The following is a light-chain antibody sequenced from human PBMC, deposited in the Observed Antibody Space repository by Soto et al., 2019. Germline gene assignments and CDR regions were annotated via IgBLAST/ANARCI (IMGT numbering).Light chain of an antibody. J-gene: IGKJ1*01. V-gene: IGKV3D-15*01. Sequence: EIVMTQSPATLSVSPGERATLFCRASQSLSSNLAWYQQKPGQPPRLLIYGASSRATGIPARFSGSGSGTEFTLTISSLQSEDFAVYYCQQYNNWPPWTFGQGTKVEIK. CDR3: QQYNNWPPWT. CDR2: GAS. CDR1: QSLSSN.